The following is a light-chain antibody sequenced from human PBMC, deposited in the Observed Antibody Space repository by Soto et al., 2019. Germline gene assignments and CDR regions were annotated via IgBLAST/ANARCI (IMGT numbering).Light chain of an antibody. CDR3: QSADNTGTYQV. CDR1: ALPVQY. V-gene: IGLV3-25*03. CDR2: KDT. J-gene: IGLJ2*01. Sequence: SYELTQPPSMSVSPGQMARITCSGDALPVQYSYWYQQRPGQAPLLLIYKDTERPSGIPERFSGSNSGTTVILTISGVQAEDEADYYCQSADNTGTYQVFGGGTKLTVL.